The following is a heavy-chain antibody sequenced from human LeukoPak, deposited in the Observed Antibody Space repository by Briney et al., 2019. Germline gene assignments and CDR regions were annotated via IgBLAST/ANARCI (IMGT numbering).Heavy chain of an antibody. V-gene: IGHV3-21*01. Sequence: GGSLRLSCAASGFTFSSYSMNWVRQAPGKGLDWVSSISSIGSYTYYADSVKGRFTISRNNAKNSLYLQMNSLTTEDTAVYYCARHPYCYGGGGEDFDYWGQGTLVTVSS. CDR3: ARHPYCYGGGGEDFDY. D-gene: IGHD3-10*01. CDR1: GFTFSSYS. CDR2: ISSIGSYT. J-gene: IGHJ4*02.